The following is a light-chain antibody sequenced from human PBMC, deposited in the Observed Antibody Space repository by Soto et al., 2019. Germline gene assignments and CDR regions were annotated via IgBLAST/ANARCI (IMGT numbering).Light chain of an antibody. V-gene: IGKV3D-20*02. J-gene: IGKJ4*01. Sequence: IVMTPSPATLSVSPVQISTLSCMASHSVSSSYLAWYQQKPGQAPRLLIYGASTRATGIPARFSGSRCGTDVTLIISSLEPEDVAVDYCQKRSSWPLTFGGGTKGDIK. CDR2: GAS. CDR1: HSVSSSY. CDR3: QKRSSWPLT.